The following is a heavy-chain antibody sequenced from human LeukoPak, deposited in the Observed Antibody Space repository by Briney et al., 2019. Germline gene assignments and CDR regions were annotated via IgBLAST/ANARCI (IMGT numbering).Heavy chain of an antibody. CDR1: GGSIGSGDYY. V-gene: IGHV4-30-4*08. CDR2: IYYSGST. D-gene: IGHD2-2*03. J-gene: IGHJ5*02. Sequence: SETLSLTCTVSGGSIGSGDYYWSWIRQPPGKGLEWIVYIYYSGSTYYNPSLKSRITISVNTSKSQFSLKLSSVTAADTAVYYCARGLFGYCSSTSCYRWFDPWGQGTLVTVSS. CDR3: ARGLFGYCSSTSCYRWFDP.